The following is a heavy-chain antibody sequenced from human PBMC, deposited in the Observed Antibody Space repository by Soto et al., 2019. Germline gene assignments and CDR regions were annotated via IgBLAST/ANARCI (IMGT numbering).Heavy chain of an antibody. CDR2: IHYSGST. V-gene: IGHV4-39*01. Sequence: SETLSLTCTVSGGSISSNIYYWGWVRQPPGKGLEWIGNIHYSGSTYYDSSLKSRVTISVDTSKNQFSLKLSSVTDADTAVYYCVRVSHMVAAGDYYYYYAMDVWGQGTTVTVSS. D-gene: IGHD2-15*01. CDR3: VRVSHMVAAGDYYYYYAMDV. CDR1: GGSISSNIYY. J-gene: IGHJ6*02.